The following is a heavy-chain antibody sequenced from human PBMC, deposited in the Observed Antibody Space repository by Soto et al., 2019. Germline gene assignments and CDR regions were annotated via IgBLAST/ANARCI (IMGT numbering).Heavy chain of an antibody. CDR2: ISSNGGTT. CDR3: GRDGRATSAY. D-gene: IGHD1-26*01. V-gene: IGHV3-64*01. CDR1: GFTFSTYA. Sequence: EVQQVESGGGLVQPGGSLRLSCAASGFTFSTYAMQWVRQAPGKGLEFVSSISSNGGTTNYAYSVKGRFTISRDNSMDTLYLQIGSLRPEDMAVDYSGRDGRATSAYWGQGPLIAVSS. J-gene: IGHJ4*02.